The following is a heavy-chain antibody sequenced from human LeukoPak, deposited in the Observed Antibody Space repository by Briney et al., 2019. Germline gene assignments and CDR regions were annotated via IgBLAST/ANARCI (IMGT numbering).Heavy chain of an antibody. CDR1: GGTFSSYA. V-gene: IGHV1-69*05. CDR2: IIPIFGTA. J-gene: IGHJ5*02. Sequence: SVKVSRKASGGTFSSYAISWVRQAPGQGLEWMGGIIPIFGTANYAQKFQGRVTITTDESTSTAYMELSSLRSEDTAVYYCARGDIVATTYNWFDPWGQGTLVTVSS. D-gene: IGHD5-12*01. CDR3: ARGDIVATTYNWFDP.